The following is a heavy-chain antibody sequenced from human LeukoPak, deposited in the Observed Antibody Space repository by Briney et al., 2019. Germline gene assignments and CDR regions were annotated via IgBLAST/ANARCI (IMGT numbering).Heavy chain of an antibody. Sequence: SETLSLTCAVYGGSFSGYYWSWIRQPPGKGLEWIGEINHSGSTNYNPSLKSRVTISVDTSKNQFSLKLSSVTAADTAVYYCARLDGYSSSCLDYWGRGTLVTVSS. D-gene: IGHD6-13*01. CDR1: GGSFSGYY. V-gene: IGHV4-34*01. J-gene: IGHJ4*02. CDR3: ARLDGYSSSCLDY. CDR2: INHSGST.